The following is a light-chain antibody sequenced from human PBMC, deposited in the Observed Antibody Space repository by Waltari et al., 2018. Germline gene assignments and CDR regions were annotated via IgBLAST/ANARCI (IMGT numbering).Light chain of an antibody. V-gene: IGKV3-11*01. CDR3: QQRSIWPLT. Sequence: EIVLTQSPATLSVSPGERATLSCRASERLIGYLAWYQQKPGQAPRLLIFDTFKRATGIPARFSCCVYGTDFTLTINSLETEDFALYYCQQRSIWPLTFGVGTKVDVK. CDR2: DTF. CDR1: ERLIGY. J-gene: IGKJ4*01.